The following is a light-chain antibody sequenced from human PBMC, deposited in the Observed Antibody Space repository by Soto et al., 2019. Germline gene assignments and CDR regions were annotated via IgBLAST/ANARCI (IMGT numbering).Light chain of an antibody. J-gene: IGKJ1*01. Sequence: EIVMTQSPATPSMSPGERATLSCRASQSVSNNLAWYQQKPGQAPRLLIYGASTRATGIPATFSGSGSATEFTLTISSLHSEDFAVYYCQQYDDWPKTFGQGTKV. CDR1: QSVSNN. CDR3: QQYDDWPKT. CDR2: GAS. V-gene: IGKV3-15*01.